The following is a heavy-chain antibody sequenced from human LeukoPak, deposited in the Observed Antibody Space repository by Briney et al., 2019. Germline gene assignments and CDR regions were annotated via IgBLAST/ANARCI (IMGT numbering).Heavy chain of an antibody. CDR2: ISAYNGNT. CDR1: GYTFTGYY. CDR3: ARGGHYYDSSGYLDY. J-gene: IGHJ4*02. V-gene: IGHV1-18*04. D-gene: IGHD3-22*01. Sequence: ASVKVSCKASGYTFTGYYMHWVRQAPGQGLEWMGWISAYNGNTNYAQKLQGRVTMTTDTSTSTAYMELRSLRSDDTAVYYCARGGHYYDSSGYLDYWGQGTLVTVSS.